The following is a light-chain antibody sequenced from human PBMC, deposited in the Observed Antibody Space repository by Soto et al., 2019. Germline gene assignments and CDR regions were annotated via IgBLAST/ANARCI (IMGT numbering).Light chain of an antibody. V-gene: IGLV1-44*01. Sequence: QSVLTHSPSASGTPGQTVSISCSGSTSNIGTNPVSWYQHVPGTAPKLLIYSNDQRPSEVPGRFSGSKSGTSASLAISGLLSEDESDYYCATGYDSRNVVLGGGTKLTVL. CDR1: TSNIGTNP. J-gene: IGLJ2*01. CDR2: SND. CDR3: ATGYDSRNVV.